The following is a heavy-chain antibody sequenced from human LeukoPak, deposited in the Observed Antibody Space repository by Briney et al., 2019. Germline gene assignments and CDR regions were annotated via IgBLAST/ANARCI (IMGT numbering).Heavy chain of an antibody. Sequence: SETLSLTCTVSGGSISNYYWTWLRQPPGKGLEWIGYMYYSGSTNYNPSLKSRVTISVDTSKNQFSLKLSSVTAADTAVYYCARIKYSSGWHSYYFDYWGQGTLVTVSS. CDR1: GGSISNYY. D-gene: IGHD6-19*01. CDR3: ARIKYSSGWHSYYFDY. CDR2: MYYSGST. J-gene: IGHJ4*02. V-gene: IGHV4-59*01.